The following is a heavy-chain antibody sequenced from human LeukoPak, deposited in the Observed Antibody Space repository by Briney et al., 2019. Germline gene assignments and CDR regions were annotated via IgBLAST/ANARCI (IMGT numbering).Heavy chain of an antibody. V-gene: IGHV4-34*01. CDR2: INHSGST. D-gene: IGHD6-13*01. CDR1: GGSFSGYY. J-gene: IGHJ6*03. Sequence: SETLSLTCAVYGGSFSGYYWSWIRQPPGKGLEGIGEINHSGSTNYNPSLKSRVTISVDTSKNQFSLKLSSVTAADTAVYYCARRKQQLVRRAYYYYYMDVWGKGTTVTVSS. CDR3: ARRKQQLVRRAYYYYYMDV.